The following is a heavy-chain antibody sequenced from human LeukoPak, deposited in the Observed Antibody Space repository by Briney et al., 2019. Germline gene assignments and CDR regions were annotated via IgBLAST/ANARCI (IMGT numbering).Heavy chain of an antibody. CDR3: ASREDIVAPDFDY. CDR2: IIPIFGTA. V-gene: IGHV1-69*13. J-gene: IGHJ4*02. D-gene: IGHD5-12*01. CDR1: GGTFSSYA. Sequence: ASVKVSCKASGGTFSSYAISWVRQAPGQGLEWMGGIIPIFGTANYAQKFQGRVTITADESTSTAHMELSSLRSEDTAVYYCASREDIVAPDFDYWGQGTLVTVSS.